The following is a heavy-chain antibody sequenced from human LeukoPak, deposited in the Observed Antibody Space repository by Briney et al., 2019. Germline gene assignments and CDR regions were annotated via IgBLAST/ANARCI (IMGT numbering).Heavy chain of an antibody. V-gene: IGHV3-74*01. J-gene: IGHJ4*02. CDR3: TRPESSSSLACDH. Sequence: PGGSLRLSCAASGFTFSSYWMHWVRQAPGKGLVWVSRINSDGSSTSYADSVKGRFIISRDNAKNTLYLQMNSLRAEDTAVYYCTRPESSSSLACDHWGQGTLVTVSS. CDR2: INSDGSST. CDR1: GFTFSSYW. D-gene: IGHD2-2*01.